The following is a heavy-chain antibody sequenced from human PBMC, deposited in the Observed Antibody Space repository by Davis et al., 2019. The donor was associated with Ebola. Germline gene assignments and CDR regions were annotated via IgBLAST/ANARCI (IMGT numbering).Heavy chain of an antibody. CDR3: ARGQYGDYVDY. CDR2: IYYSGST. D-gene: IGHD4-17*01. Sequence: MPGGSLRLSCTVSGGSVSSGSYYWSWIRQPPGKGLEWIGYIYYSGSTNYNPSLKSRVTISVDTSKNQFSLKLSSVTAADTAVYYCARGQYGDYVDYWGQGTLVTVSS. CDR1: GGSVSSGSYY. J-gene: IGHJ4*02. V-gene: IGHV4-61*01.